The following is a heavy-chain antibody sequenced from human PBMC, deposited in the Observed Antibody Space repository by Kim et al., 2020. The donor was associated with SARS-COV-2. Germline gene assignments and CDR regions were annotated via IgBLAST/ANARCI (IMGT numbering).Heavy chain of an antibody. D-gene: IGHD5-18*01. CDR1: GFTFSSYW. CDR3: AREVDAAMVRGLYGMDV. V-gene: IGHV3-7*01. Sequence: GGSLRLSCAASGFTFSSYWMSWVRQAPGKGLEWVSTIKQAGTEYYYVASVKGRFTISRDNANNSLYQRMSSLRAEDTAVYYGAREVDAAMVRGLYGMDVWGQGTTVTVSS. CDR2: IKQAGTEY. J-gene: IGHJ6*02.